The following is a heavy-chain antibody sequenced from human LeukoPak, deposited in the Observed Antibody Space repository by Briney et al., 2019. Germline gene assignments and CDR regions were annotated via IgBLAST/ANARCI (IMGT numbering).Heavy chain of an antibody. CDR1: GGSISSSSYY. CDR2: IYYSGST. CDR3: ARSYYCSGGSCYYGH. D-gene: IGHD2-15*01. J-gene: IGHJ4*02. V-gene: IGHV4-39*07. Sequence: SETLSLTCTVSGGSISSSSYYWGWIRQPPGKGLEWIGSIYYSGSTYYNPSLKGRVTISVDTSKNQFSLKLSSVTAADTAVYYCARSYYCSGGSCYYGHWGQGTLVTVSS.